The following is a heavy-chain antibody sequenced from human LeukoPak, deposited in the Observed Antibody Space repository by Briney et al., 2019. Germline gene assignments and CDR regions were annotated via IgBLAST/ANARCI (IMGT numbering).Heavy chain of an antibody. Sequence: SVKVSCKASGGTFSSYAISWVRQAPGQGLEWMGRIIPIFGTANYAQKFQGRVTITTDESTSTAYMELSSLRSEDTAVYYCASLALPIFTMVRGVIIGPLDYWGQGTLVTVSS. V-gene: IGHV1-69*05. CDR3: ASLALPIFTMVRGVIIGPLDY. J-gene: IGHJ4*02. CDR1: GGTFSSYA. D-gene: IGHD3-10*01. CDR2: IIPIFGTA.